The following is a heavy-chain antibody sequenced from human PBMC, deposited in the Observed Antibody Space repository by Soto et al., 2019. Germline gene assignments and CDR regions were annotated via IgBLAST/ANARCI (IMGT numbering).Heavy chain of an antibody. Sequence: PGESLKISCNASGYSFSQYWIGWVRQMPWKVLQWMGVIYPGDSDTRYSPSFQGQVTISADKSISTTYLQWSSLKASDTAMYYCARRGQYCSTSSCRFDPWGQGTLVTVSS. CDR2: IYPGDSDT. J-gene: IGHJ5*02. CDR3: ARRGQYCSTSSCRFDP. D-gene: IGHD2-2*01. V-gene: IGHV5-51*01. CDR1: GYSFSQYW.